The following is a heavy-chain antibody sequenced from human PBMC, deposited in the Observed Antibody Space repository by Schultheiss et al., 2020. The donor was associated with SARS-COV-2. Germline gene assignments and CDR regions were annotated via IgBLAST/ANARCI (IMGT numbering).Heavy chain of an antibody. D-gene: IGHD5-18*01. V-gene: IGHV3-21*01. CDR2: ISSSSSYI. Sequence: GGSLRLSCAASGFTFSSYAMSWVRQAPGKGLEWVSSISSSSSYIYYADSVKGRFTISRDNAKNSLYLQMNSLRAEDTAVYYCARGAFGYSYGAFDYWGQGTLVTVSS. CDR1: GFTFSSYA. CDR3: ARGAFGYSYGAFDY. J-gene: IGHJ4*02.